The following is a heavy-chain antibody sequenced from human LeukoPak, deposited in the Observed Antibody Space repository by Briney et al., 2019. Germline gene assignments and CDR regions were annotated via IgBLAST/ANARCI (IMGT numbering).Heavy chain of an antibody. CDR2: ITSDRGGT. CDR1: GYTFTNYY. J-gene: IGHJ4*02. D-gene: IGHD1-1*01. CDR3: ARERAATGKLIDY. V-gene: IGHV1-2*02. Sequence: GASVKVSCEASGYTFTNYYIHWVRQAPGQGLEWMGRITSDRGGTDYSQKFQGRVTMTRDTSISTVYMELNNLRSDDTAMYYCARERAATGKLIDYWGRGTPVTVSS.